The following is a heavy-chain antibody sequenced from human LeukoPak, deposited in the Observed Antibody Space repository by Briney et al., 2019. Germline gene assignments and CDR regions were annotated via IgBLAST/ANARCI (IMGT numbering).Heavy chain of an antibody. CDR3: AKAGYCSGGSCTDYYYYYMDV. CDR1: GFTFSSYG. D-gene: IGHD2-15*01. J-gene: IGHJ6*03. V-gene: IGHV3-33*03. CDR2: IWYDGSNK. Sequence: PGGSLRLSCAASGFTFSSYGMHWVRQTPGKGLEWVALIWYDGSNKYYADFVKGRFTISRDKSKNTLYLQMNSLRAEDTAVYYCAKAGYCSGGSCTDYYYYYMDVWGKGTTVTVSS.